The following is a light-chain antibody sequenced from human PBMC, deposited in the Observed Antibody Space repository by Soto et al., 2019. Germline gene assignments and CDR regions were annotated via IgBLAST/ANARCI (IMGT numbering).Light chain of an antibody. CDR2: DDS. J-gene: IGLJ3*02. V-gene: IGLV3-21*02. CDR3: QVWDSSSDLLWV. CDR1: SIGSKS. Sequence: SYELTQPPSVSVAPGQTARVTCGGNSIGSKSVHWYQQKPGQAPVLVVYDDSDRPSGLPERFSGSNSGNTATLTISRVEARDEADYYCQVWDSSSDLLWVFGGGTKVTVL.